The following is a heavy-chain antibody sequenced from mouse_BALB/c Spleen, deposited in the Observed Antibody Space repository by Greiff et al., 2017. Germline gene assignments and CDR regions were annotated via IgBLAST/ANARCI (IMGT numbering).Heavy chain of an antibody. J-gene: IGHJ4*01. V-gene: IGHV1-7*01. CDR1: GYTFTSYW. CDR3: ASTVAADYYAMDY. D-gene: IGHD1-1*01. Sequence: VQLQQSGAELAKPGASVKMSCKASGYTFTSYWMHWVKQRPGQGLEWIGYINPSTGYTEYNQKFKDKATLTADKSSSTAYMQLSSLTSEDSAVYYCASTVAADYYAMDYWGQGTSVTVSS. CDR2: INPSTGYT.